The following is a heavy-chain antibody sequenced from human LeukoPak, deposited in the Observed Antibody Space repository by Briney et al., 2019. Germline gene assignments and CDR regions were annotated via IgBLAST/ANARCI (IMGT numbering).Heavy chain of an antibody. CDR1: GYSFTDYY. V-gene: IGHV1-2*02. CDR3: ARGAHVRMYDSNHNCFDP. D-gene: IGHD3-22*01. CDR2: FNPKSGGA. Sequence: ASVKVSCKASGYSFTDYYIHWVRQAPGQGLEWMGWFNPKSGGANYAQKFQGRVTMVRDTSISTVYMELSSLRSEDTAVYYCARGAHVRMYDSNHNCFDPWGQGTLVTVSS. J-gene: IGHJ5*02.